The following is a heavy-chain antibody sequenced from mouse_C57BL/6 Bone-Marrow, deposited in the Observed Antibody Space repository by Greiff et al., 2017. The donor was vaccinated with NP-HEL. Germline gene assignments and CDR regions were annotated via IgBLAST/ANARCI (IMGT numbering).Heavy chain of an antibody. D-gene: IGHD2-14*01. CDR2: ISSGSSTI. CDR1: GFTFSDYG. V-gene: IGHV5-17*01. J-gene: IGHJ4*01. CDR3: ARPGTYAMDY. Sequence: EVQLKESGGGLVKPGGSLKLSCAASGFTFSDYGMHWVRQAPEKGLEWVAYISSGSSTIYYADTVKGRFTISRDNAKNTLFLQMTSLRSEDTAMYYCARPGTYAMDYWGQGTSVTVSS.